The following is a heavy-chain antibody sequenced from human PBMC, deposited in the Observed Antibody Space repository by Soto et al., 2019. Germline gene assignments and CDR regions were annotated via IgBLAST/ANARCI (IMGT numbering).Heavy chain of an antibody. D-gene: IGHD6-13*01. V-gene: IGHV4-31*03. Sequence: PSETLSLTCTVSGGSISSGGYYWSWIRQHPGKGLEWIGYIYYSGSTYYNPSLKSRVTISVDTSKNQFSLKLSSVTAADTAVYYCARGRVFAGTGYHHYAMDFWGPGITVTVFS. J-gene: IGHJ6*02. CDR1: GGSISSGGYY. CDR2: IYYSGST. CDR3: ARGRVFAGTGYHHYAMDF.